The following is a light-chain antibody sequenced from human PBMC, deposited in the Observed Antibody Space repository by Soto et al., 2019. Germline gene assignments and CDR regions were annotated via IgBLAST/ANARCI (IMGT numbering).Light chain of an antibody. J-gene: IGKJ5*01. CDR2: AAS. V-gene: IGKV1-39*01. Sequence: DIQMTQSPSSLSASVGDRVTITCRASQSISSYLNWYQQKPGKAPKLLIYAASSLQSGVPSRFRGSASGTDFTLTISSLQPEDFATYYCQQSYSTLISFGQGTRLEIK. CDR3: QQSYSTLIS. CDR1: QSISSY.